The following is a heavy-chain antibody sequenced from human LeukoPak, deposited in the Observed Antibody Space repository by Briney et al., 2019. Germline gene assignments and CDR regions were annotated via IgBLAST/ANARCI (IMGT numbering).Heavy chain of an antibody. D-gene: IGHD6-19*01. J-gene: IGHJ4*02. CDR2: FYSSENT. Sequence: PSQTLSLTCTVSGGSISSGSYYWSWIRQPPGKGLEWIGYFYSSENTYYNPSLNSRVTISVDTSKNQFSLKLSSVTAADTAVYYCSRHEYHTSGWYIYWGQGTLVTVSS. CDR3: SRHEYHTSGWYIY. V-gene: IGHV4-61*01. CDR1: GGSISSGSYY.